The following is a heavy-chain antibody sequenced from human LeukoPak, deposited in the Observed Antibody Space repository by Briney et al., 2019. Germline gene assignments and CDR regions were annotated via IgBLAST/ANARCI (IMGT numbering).Heavy chain of an antibody. D-gene: IGHD2-15*01. CDR3: AKDTEGDCSGGSCYELDY. V-gene: IGHV3-53*04. Sequence: GGSLRLSCAASGFTVSSNYMSWVRQAPGKGLEWVSVIYSGGSTYYADSVKGRFTISRHNSKNTLYLQMNSLRTEDTALYYCAKDTEGDCSGGSCYELDYWGQGTLVTVSS. CDR2: IYSGGST. J-gene: IGHJ4*02. CDR1: GFTVSSNY.